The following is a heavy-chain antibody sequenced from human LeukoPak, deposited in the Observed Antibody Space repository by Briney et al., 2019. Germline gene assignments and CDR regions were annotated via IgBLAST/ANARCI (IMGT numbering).Heavy chain of an antibody. CDR1: GFTLSSYW. V-gene: IGHV3-7*01. Sequence: GGSLRLSCAASGFTLSSYWMSWVRQAPGKGLEWVANIKQDGSEKYYVDSVKGRFTISRDNAKNSLYLQMNSLRAEDTAVYYCARDRSDIVVVVAANPWGQGTLVTVSS. J-gene: IGHJ5*02. D-gene: IGHD2-15*01. CDR3: ARDRSDIVVVVAANP. CDR2: IKQDGSEK.